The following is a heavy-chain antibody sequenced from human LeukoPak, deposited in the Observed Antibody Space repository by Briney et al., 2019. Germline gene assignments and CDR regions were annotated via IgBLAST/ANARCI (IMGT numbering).Heavy chain of an antibody. CDR2: IYYSGST. V-gene: IGHV4-59*01. CDR3: ARGPYYYDSSGYLSLDY. D-gene: IGHD3-22*01. Sequence: PSETLSLTCTVSGGSISSYYWSWIRQPPGKGLEWIGYIYYSGSTNYNPSLKSRVTISVDTSKNQFSLKVNSVTAADTAVYYCARGPYYYDSSGYLSLDYWGQGTLVTVSS. J-gene: IGHJ4*02. CDR1: GGSISSYY.